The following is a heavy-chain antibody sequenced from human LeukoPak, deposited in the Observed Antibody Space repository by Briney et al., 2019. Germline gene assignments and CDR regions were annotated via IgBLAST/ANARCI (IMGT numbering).Heavy chain of an antibody. CDR2: TYHSGST. V-gene: IGHV4-30-2*01. Sequence: SETLSLTCAVSGGSISSGGYSWSWIRQLPGKGLEWIGYTYHSGSTYYNPSLKSRVTISVDRSKNQFSLKLSSVTAADTAVYYCARRHYGSGSSAAMGWFDPWGQGTLVTVSS. J-gene: IGHJ5*02. CDR1: GGSISSGGYS. D-gene: IGHD3-10*01. CDR3: ARRHYGSGSSAAMGWFDP.